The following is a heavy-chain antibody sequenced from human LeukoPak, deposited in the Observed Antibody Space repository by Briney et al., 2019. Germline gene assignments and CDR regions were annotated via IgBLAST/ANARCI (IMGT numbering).Heavy chain of an antibody. V-gene: IGHV1-2*02. D-gene: IGHD2-2*02. CDR1: GYTFTGYY. Sequence: ASVKVSCKAPGYTFTGYYMHWVRQAPGQGLEWMGWINPNSGGTNYAQKFQGRVTMTGDTSISTAYMELSRLRSDDTAVYYCARGPTYCSSTSCYRYNWFDPWGQGTLVTVSS. J-gene: IGHJ5*02. CDR2: INPNSGGT. CDR3: ARGPTYCSSTSCYRYNWFDP.